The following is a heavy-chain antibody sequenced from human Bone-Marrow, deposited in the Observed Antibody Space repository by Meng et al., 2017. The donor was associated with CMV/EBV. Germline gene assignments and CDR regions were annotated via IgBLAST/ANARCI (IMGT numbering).Heavy chain of an antibody. CDR2: ISYDGSNK. CDR1: GFTFSSYA. D-gene: IGHD3-22*01. J-gene: IGHJ6*02. CDR3: AREVVDNYYDSSGYYYRYDYYYGMDV. V-gene: IGHV3-30*04. Sequence: GGSLRLSCAASGFTFSSYAMHWVRQAPGKGLEWVAVISYDGSNKYYADSVKGRFTISRDNSKNTLYLQMNSLRAEDTAVYYCAREVVDNYYDSSGYYYRYDYYYGMDVWGQGTTVTVSS.